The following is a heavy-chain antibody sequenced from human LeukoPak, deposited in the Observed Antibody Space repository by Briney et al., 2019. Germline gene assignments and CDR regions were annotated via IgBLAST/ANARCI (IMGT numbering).Heavy chain of an antibody. V-gene: IGHV3-48*02. CDR1: GFTFSTYS. CDR3: ARTPPTAGLTTIGVGSDY. Sequence: GGSLRLSCAASGFTFSTYSMNWVREAPGKGLEWVSYISGSSETIYYADSVKGRFTISRDNAKNSLYLQMNSLRDEDTAVYYCARTPPTAGLTTIGVGSDYWGQGTLVTVSS. D-gene: IGHD4-11*01. J-gene: IGHJ4*02. CDR2: ISGSSETI.